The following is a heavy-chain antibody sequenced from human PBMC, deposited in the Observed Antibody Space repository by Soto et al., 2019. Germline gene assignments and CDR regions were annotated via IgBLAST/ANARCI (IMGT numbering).Heavy chain of an antibody. V-gene: IGHV1-69*13. CDR2: IIPIFGTA. Sequence: SVKVCCKASGGTFSSYAISLVRQAPGQGLEWMGGIIPIFGTANYAQKFQGRVTITADESTSTAYMELSSLRSEDTAVYYCARALTGAYGMDVWGQGTTVTVSS. J-gene: IGHJ6*02. CDR3: ARALTGAYGMDV. CDR1: GGTFSSYA. D-gene: IGHD3-9*01.